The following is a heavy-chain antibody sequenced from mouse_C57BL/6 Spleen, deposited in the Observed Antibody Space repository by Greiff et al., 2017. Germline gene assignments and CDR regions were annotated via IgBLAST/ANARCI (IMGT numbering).Heavy chain of an antibody. CDR1: GYTFTSYW. CDR3: ARSSTYYGSSYDFDY. J-gene: IGHJ2*01. D-gene: IGHD1-1*01. Sequence: QVQLQQPGTELVKPGASVKLSCKASGYTFTSYWMHWVKQRPGQGLEWIGNINPSNGGTNYNEKVKSKATLTVDKSSSTAYMQLSSLTSDDSAVYYCARSSTYYGSSYDFDYWGQGTTLTVSS. CDR2: INPSNGGT. V-gene: IGHV1-53*01.